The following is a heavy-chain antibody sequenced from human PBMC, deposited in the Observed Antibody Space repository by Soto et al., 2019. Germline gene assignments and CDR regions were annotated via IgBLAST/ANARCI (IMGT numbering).Heavy chain of an antibody. V-gene: IGHV4-59*01. CDR2: IYYTGST. Sequence: SDTLSLTCTVSGGSISGYSCTWMRQPPGKGLAWIGYIYYTGSTNYNPSLKSRVTMSMDTSKTHFSLRLTSVTAADTAVDYCASGFSYGKYDSWGQGTLVTVSS. CDR1: GGSISGYS. J-gene: IGHJ5*01. D-gene: IGHD5-18*01. CDR3: ASGFSYGKYDS.